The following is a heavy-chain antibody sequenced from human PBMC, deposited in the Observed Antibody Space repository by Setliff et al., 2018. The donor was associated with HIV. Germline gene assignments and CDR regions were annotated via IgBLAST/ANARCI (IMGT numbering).Heavy chain of an antibody. D-gene: IGHD5-12*01. CDR2: INHSGST. J-gene: IGHJ4*02. CDR1: GGSFSGYY. CDR3: ARGGGYSGSDRQPFDF. V-gene: IGHV4-34*01. Sequence: PSETLSLTCAVYGGSFSGYYWSWIRQPPGKGLEWIGEINHSGSTMYNPSLKSRVTIALDRSNNQFSLNLTSLTAADTAVYFCARGGGYSGSDRQPFDFWGQGRQVTVSS.